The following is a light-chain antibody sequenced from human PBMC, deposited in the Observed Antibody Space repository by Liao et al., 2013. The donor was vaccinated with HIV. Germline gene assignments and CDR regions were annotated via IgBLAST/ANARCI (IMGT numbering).Light chain of an antibody. CDR1: TLGNKF. CDR3: QAWDSSTYYV. Sequence: SYALTQPPSLSVSPGQTASITCSGETLGNKFVSWYQQKPGQSPILVIYQDAKRPSRGPVSDSLAPILGTTATLTISGTQPMDEADYFCQAWDSSTYYVFGTWDRRSPS. J-gene: IGLJ1*01. CDR2: QDA. V-gene: IGLV3-1*01.